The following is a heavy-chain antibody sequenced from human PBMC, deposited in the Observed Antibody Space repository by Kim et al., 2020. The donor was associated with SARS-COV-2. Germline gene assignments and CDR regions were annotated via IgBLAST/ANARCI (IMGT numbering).Heavy chain of an antibody. CDR2: IYSGGST. D-gene: IGHD5-12*01. CDR3: ARMFYSGRQNPPDYYFDY. J-gene: IGHJ4*02. Sequence: GGSLRLSCAASGFTVSSNYMSWVRQAPGKGLEWVSVIYSGGSTYYADSVKGRFTISRDNSKNTLYLQMNSLRAEDTAVYYCARMFYSGRQNPPDYYFDYWGQGTLVTVSS. V-gene: IGHV3-53*01. CDR1: GFTVSSNY.